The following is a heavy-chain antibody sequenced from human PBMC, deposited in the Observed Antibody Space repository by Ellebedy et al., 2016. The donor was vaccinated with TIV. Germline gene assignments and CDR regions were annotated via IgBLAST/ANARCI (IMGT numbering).Heavy chain of an antibody. D-gene: IGHD3-9*01. V-gene: IGHV3-74*01. CDR1: GFTLSGYW. CDR2: INTDGSNA. Sequence: PGGSLRLSCEASGFTLSGYWMHWVRQVPGKGLVWVARINTDGSNASYADSVEGRFTISRDNAKKTLYLEMTGLRVEDTAVYYCARESVRYFDWDYWGQGTLVTV. J-gene: IGHJ4*02. CDR3: ARESVRYFDWDY.